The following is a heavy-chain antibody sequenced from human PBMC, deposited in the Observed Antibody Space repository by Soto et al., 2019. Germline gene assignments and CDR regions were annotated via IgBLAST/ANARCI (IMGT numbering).Heavy chain of an antibody. J-gene: IGHJ5*02. CDR3: VRQDVRAWGLIDP. CDR1: DC. D-gene: IGHD7-27*01. CDR2: ISYSGTA. V-gene: IGHV4-39*01. Sequence: DCWGRIRKPPGKGLEWIGTISYSGTAYYSPSLKSRVALFEDTSKNQFSLKMTFVAAADTGVYYCVRQDVRAWGLIDPLGQRAPVTV.